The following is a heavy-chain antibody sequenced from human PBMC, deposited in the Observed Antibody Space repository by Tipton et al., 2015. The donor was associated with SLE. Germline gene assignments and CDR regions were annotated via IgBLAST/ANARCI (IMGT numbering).Heavy chain of an antibody. D-gene: IGHD1-26*01. CDR1: GFSFSNHW. V-gene: IGHV3-74*01. CDR3: VRDEWDRLDY. CDR2: VNIDGSNR. J-gene: IGHJ4*02. Sequence: SLRLSCEASGFSFSNHWMHWVRQAPGKGLVWVSRVNIDGSNRKYTDSVKGRFTISRDNTKNTLFLQMNDLRVEDTAVYYCVRDEWDRLDYWGQGTLVTVSS.